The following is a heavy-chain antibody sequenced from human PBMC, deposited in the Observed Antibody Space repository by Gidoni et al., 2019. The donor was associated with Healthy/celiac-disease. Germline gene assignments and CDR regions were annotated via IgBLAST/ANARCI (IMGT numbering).Heavy chain of an antibody. J-gene: IGHJ4*02. V-gene: IGHV4-4*07. Sequence: VQLQESGPGLVQPSETLSLTFTVSGGSISSYYWSWLRQPAGKGLEWIGRIYTSGSTNYNPSLKSRVTMSVDTSKNQFSLKLSSVTAADTAVYYCARDTWQEDYFDYWGQGTLVTVSS. CDR2: IYTSGST. D-gene: IGHD3-16*01. CDR1: GGSISSYY. CDR3: ARDTWQEDYFDY.